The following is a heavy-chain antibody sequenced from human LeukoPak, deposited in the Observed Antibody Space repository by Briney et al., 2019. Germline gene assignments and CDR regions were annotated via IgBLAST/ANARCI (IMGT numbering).Heavy chain of an antibody. CDR2: MNPNSGNT. CDR3: ARGPLRGVRQKNWFDP. V-gene: IGHV1-8*03. J-gene: IGHJ5*02. Sequence: ASVKVSCKASGYTFTSYDINWVRQATGQGLEWMGWMNPNSGNTGYAQKFQGRVTITRNTSISTAYMELSSLRSEDTAVYYCARGPLRGVRQKNWFDPWGQGTLVTVSS. D-gene: IGHD3-10*01. CDR1: GYTFTSYD.